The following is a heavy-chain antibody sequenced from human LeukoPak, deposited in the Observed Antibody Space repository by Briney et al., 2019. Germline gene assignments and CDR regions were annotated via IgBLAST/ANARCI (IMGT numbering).Heavy chain of an antibody. V-gene: IGHV3-23*01. CDR2: ISGSGGST. CDR3: AKENPYYYDSSGSPLFDY. J-gene: IGHJ4*02. Sequence: GGSLRPSCAASGFTFSSYAMSWVRQAPGKGLEWVSAISGSGGSTYYADSVKGRFTISRDNSKNTLYLQMNSLRAEDTAVYYCAKENPYYYDSSGSPLFDYWGQGTLVTVSS. CDR1: GFTFSSYA. D-gene: IGHD3-22*01.